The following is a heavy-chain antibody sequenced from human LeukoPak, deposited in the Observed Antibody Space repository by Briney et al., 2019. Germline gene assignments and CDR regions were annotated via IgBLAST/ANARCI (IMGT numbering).Heavy chain of an antibody. J-gene: IGHJ5*02. CDR3: AKKASNWFDP. CDR1: GFTFSSYG. Sequence: GRSLRLSCAAPGFTFSSYGMHWVRQAPGKGLEWVAVISYDGSNKYYADSVKGRFTISRDNSKNTLYLQMNSLRAEDTAVYYCAKKASNWFDPWGQGTLVTVSS. V-gene: IGHV3-30*18. CDR2: ISYDGSNK.